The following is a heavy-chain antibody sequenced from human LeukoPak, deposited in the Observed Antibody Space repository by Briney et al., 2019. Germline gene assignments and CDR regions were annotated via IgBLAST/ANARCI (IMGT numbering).Heavy chain of an antibody. V-gene: IGHV3-49*03. Sequence: GGSLRLSCAGYGFTFRDFGLTWFRQAPGKGLEWVGFIRSKANDATPQYAASVKGRFIISRDDSKSIAYLQMNSLKTEDTAVYYCTSWYGYFDYWGQGTLVTVSS. D-gene: IGHD1-14*01. CDR3: TSWYGYFDY. CDR2: IRSKANDATP. J-gene: IGHJ4*02. CDR1: GFTFRDFG.